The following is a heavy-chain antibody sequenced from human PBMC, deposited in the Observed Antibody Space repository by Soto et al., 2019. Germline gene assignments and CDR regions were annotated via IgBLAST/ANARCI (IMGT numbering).Heavy chain of an antibody. V-gene: IGHV4-4*07. CDR1: GGSISSYY. J-gene: IGHJ5*02. CDR3: AREGMTTVTRWFDP. CDR2: IYTSGST. Sequence: SETLSLTCTGSGGSISSYYWSWIRQPAGKGLEWIGRIYTSGSTNYNPSLKRRVTMSVDTSKNQSSLKLSPVTAADTAVYYCAREGMTTVTRWFDPWGQGTLVTVSS. D-gene: IGHD4-4*01.